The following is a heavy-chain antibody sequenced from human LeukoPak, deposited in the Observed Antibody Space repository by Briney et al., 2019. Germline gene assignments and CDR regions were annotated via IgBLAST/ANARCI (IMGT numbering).Heavy chain of an antibody. Sequence: GGSLRLSCAASGFTFSSYSMNWVRQAPGKGLEWVSYISSSSSTIYYADSVKGRFTISRDNAKNSWYLQMNSLRAEDTAVYYCARDSSHESELYYYDSSGYYYLYYFDYWGQGTLVTVSS. CDR1: GFTFSSYS. CDR3: ARDSSHESELYYYDSSGYYYLYYFDY. CDR2: ISSSSSTI. D-gene: IGHD3-22*01. J-gene: IGHJ4*02. V-gene: IGHV3-48*01.